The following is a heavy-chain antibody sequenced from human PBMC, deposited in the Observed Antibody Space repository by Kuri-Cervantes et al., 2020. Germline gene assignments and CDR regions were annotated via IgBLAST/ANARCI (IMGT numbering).Heavy chain of an antibody. CDR1: GYTFTSYD. CDR3: ARQIGYCTNGVCYDGMDV. V-gene: IGHV1-8*01. J-gene: IGHJ6*02. D-gene: IGHD2-8*01. CDR2: MNPNSGNT. Sequence: ASVQVSCKASGYTFTSYDINWVRQATGQGLEWMGWMNPNSGNTGYAQKFQGRVTMTRNTSISTAYMELSRLRSDDTAVYYCARQIGYCTNGVCYDGMDVWGQGTTVTVSS.